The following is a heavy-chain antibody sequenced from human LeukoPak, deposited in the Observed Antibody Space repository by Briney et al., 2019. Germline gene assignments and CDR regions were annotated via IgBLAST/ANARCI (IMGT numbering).Heavy chain of an antibody. V-gene: IGHV4-39*01. CDR3: ARHPAHYYDSSGYYVFGY. J-gene: IGHJ4*02. CDR1: GGSISSSSYY. CDR2: IYYSGST. D-gene: IGHD3-22*01. Sequence: SETLSLTCTVSGGSISSSSYYWGWIRQPPGKGLEWIGSIYYSGSTYYNPSLKSRVTISVDTSKNQFSLKLSSVTAADTAVYYCARHPAHYYDSSGYYVFGYWGQGTLVTVSS.